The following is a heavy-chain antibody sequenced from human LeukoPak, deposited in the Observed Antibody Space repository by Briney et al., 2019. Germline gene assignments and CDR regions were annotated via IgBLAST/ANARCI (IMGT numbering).Heavy chain of an antibody. CDR3: ARARGYYGSGSFWDNWFDP. Sequence: PSETLSLTCTVSGGSISSYYWSWIRQPPGKGLEWIGYIYYSGSTNYNPSLKSRVTISVDTSKNQFSLKLSSVTAADTAVYYCARARGYYGSGSFWDNWFDPWGQGTLVTVSS. J-gene: IGHJ5*02. V-gene: IGHV4-59*12. CDR1: GGSISSYY. D-gene: IGHD3-10*01. CDR2: IYYSGST.